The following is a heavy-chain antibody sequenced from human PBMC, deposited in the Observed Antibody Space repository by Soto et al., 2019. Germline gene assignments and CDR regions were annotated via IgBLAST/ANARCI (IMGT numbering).Heavy chain of an antibody. CDR1: GFTLSGSA. CDR2: IRSTAKSSAP. CDR3: TRLWGSLGY. V-gene: IGHV3-73*01. J-gene: IGHJ4*02. Sequence: GALRLSCAGSGFTLSGSAKNWVRPASGKGREWVGRIRSTAKSSAPAYAAPVKGRFTISRDDSKNTAYLQMNSLKTEDTAVYYCTRLWGSLGYWGQGTLVTVSS. D-gene: IGHD3-16*01.